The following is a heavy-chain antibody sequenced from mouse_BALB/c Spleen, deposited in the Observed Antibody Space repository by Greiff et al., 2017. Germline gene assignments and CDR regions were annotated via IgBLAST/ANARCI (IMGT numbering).Heavy chain of an antibody. J-gene: IGHJ4*01. CDR1: GFTFSSYY. D-gene: IGHD4-1*01. CDR2: INSNGGST. CDR3: ARHRALGDAMDY. Sequence: EVMLVESGGGLVQPGGSLKLSCAASGFTFSSYYMSLVRQTPEKRLELVAAINSNGGSTYYPDTVKGRFTISRDNAKNTLYLQMSSLKSEDTALYYCARHRALGDAMDYWGQGTSVTVSS. V-gene: IGHV5-6-2*01.